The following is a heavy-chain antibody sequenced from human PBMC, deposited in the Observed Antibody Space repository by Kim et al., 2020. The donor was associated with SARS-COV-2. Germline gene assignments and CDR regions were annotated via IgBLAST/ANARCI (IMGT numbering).Heavy chain of an antibody. CDR1: GFTFSDYY. Sequence: GGSLRLSCAASGFTFSDYYMSWIRQAPGKGLEWVSYISSSGSTIYYADSVKGRFTISRDNAKNSLYLQMNSLRAEDTAGYYCARRGTYYDILTGYYLGGVDYWGQGTLVTVSS. D-gene: IGHD3-9*01. CDR3: ARRGTYYDILTGYYLGGVDY. CDR2: ISSSGSTI. J-gene: IGHJ4*02. V-gene: IGHV3-11*04.